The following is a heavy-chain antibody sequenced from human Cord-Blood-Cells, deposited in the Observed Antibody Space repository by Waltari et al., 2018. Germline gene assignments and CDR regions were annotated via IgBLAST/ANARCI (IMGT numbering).Heavy chain of an antibody. CDR1: GYTLTELS. D-gene: IGHD6-19*01. CDR3: ATSGWSYYYYYRDV. Sequence: QVQLVQSGAEVKKPGASVKVSCKVSGYTLTELSMHWVRQAPGKGLEWMGGSDPEDGETIYEQKFQGRVTLTEDTSTDTADMELSSLRSEDTAVYYWATSGWSYYYYYRDVWGKGTTVTVSS. CDR2: SDPEDGET. J-gene: IGHJ6*03. V-gene: IGHV1-24*01.